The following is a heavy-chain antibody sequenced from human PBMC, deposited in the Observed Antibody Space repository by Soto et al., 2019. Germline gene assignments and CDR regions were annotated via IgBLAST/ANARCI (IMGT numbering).Heavy chain of an antibody. CDR3: ARVVYDYVWGSPSGNYFDY. J-gene: IGHJ4*02. CDR1: GYTFTSYA. Sequence: QVPLVQSGAEVKKPGASVKVSCKASGYTFTSYAMHWVRQAPGQRLEWMGWINAGNGNTKYSQKFQGRVTITRDTSASTAYMELSSLRSEDTAVYYCARVVYDYVWGSPSGNYFDYWGQGTLVTVSS. D-gene: IGHD3-16*01. CDR2: INAGNGNT. V-gene: IGHV1-3*01.